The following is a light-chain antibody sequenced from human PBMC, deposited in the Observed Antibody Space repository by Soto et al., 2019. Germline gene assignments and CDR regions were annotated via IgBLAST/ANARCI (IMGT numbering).Light chain of an antibody. CDR1: QSISSN. J-gene: IGKJ1*01. CDR3: QQYNNWPRT. CDR2: GAS. Sequence: EIVMTQSPATLSVSPGERATLSCRASQSISSNLAWYQQKPGQAPRLPIYGASTRATGIPARFSGSGSGTEFTLTISSLQSEDFAVYYCQQYNNWPRTFGRGTKVDIK. V-gene: IGKV3-15*01.